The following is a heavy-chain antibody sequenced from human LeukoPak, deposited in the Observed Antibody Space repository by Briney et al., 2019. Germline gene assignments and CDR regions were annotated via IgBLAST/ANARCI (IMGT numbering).Heavy chain of an antibody. V-gene: IGHV4-59*01. J-gene: IGHJ2*01. Sequence: PSETLSPTCTVSGGSISSYYWSWIRRPPGKGLEWIGYVSHSGSTNYNPSLQSRVTISIDTSKSQFSLKLSSVTAADTAVYHCARISAAGGGSWYFDLWGRGTLVTVSS. D-gene: IGHD6-13*01. CDR1: GGSISSYY. CDR2: VSHSGST. CDR3: ARISAAGGGSWYFDL.